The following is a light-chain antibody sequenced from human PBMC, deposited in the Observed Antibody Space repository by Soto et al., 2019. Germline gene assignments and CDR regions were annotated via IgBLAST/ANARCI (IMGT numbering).Light chain of an antibody. CDR1: QSVSSN. J-gene: IGKJ1*01. CDR2: GAS. V-gene: IGKV3-15*01. CDR3: QQYNKWPPRT. Sequence: EIVMTQFPASLSVSPGERATLSCRASQSVSSNLAWYQQKPGQAPRLLIYGASTRATGIPARFSGSGSGTELTLTISSLQSEDFAVYYCQQYNKWPPRTFGQGTKVEIK.